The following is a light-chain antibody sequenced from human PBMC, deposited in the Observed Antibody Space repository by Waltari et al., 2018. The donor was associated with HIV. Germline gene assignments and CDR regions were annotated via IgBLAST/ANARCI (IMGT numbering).Light chain of an antibody. Sequence: QSALTQPPSASGSPGQSVTISSTGTSSDVVASNLVSCYQQRPGEAPKLMIYEVTKRPSGVPARFSGSKSGNMASLTVSGLQAEDEADYYCSSYAGSATLAFGGGTKLTVL. CDR3: SSYAGSATLA. J-gene: IGLJ2*01. V-gene: IGLV2-8*01. CDR2: EVT. CDR1: SSDVVASNL.